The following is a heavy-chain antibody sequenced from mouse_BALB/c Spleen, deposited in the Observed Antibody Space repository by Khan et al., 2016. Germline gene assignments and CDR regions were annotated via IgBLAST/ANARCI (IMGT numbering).Heavy chain of an antibody. CDR3: APHDGYYSWFAY. CDR2: IDPANGYT. CDR1: GFNIKDTY. D-gene: IGHD2-3*01. V-gene: IGHV14-3*02. J-gene: IGHJ3*01. Sequence: VQLQQSGAELVKPGAAVKLSCTASGFNIKDTYMFWLKQRPEQGLEWIGKIDPANGYTKYDPKFQGRATITTDTSSNSAYLQLNSLTSEDTAVYYCAPHDGYYSWFAYWGQGTLVTVSA.